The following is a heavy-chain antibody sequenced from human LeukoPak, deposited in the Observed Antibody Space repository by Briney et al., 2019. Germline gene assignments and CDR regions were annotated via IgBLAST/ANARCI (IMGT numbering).Heavy chain of an antibody. V-gene: IGHV4-39*01. Sequence: PSETLSLTCTVSGGSIRSSSYYWGWIRQPPGKGLEWIGTIYYSGSTYYNPSLTSRVTISVDTSKNQFSLKLSSVTAADTAVYYCARHKDYYYSYMDVWGKGTTVTISS. CDR1: GGSIRSSSYY. CDR3: ARHKDYYYSYMDV. CDR2: IYYSGST. J-gene: IGHJ6*03.